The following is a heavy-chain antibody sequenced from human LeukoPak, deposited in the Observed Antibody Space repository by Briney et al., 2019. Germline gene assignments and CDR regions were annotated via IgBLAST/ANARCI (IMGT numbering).Heavy chain of an antibody. Sequence: GGSLRLSCAASGFTFSGYAMHWVRQAPGKGLEWVAVISYDGSNKYYADSVKGRFTISRDNSKNTLYLQMNSLRAEDTAVYYCAKALEQHHFDYWGQGTLVTVSS. CDR1: GFTFSGYA. V-gene: IGHV3-30-3*01. D-gene: IGHD1/OR15-1a*01. CDR2: ISYDGSNK. J-gene: IGHJ4*02. CDR3: AKALEQHHFDY.